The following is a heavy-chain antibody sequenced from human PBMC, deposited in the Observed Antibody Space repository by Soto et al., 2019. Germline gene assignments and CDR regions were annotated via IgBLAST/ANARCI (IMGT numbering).Heavy chain of an antibody. V-gene: IGHV1-24*01. CDR3: ATSTIPYYDIYPPLDY. Sequence: GASVKVSWKVSGYTLTELSMHWVRQAPGKGLEWMGGFDPEDGETIYAQKFQGRVTMTEDTSTDTAYMELSSLRSEDTAVYYCATSTIPYYDIYPPLDYWGQGTLVTLL. CDR2: FDPEDGET. CDR1: GYTLTELS. D-gene: IGHD3-9*01. J-gene: IGHJ4*02.